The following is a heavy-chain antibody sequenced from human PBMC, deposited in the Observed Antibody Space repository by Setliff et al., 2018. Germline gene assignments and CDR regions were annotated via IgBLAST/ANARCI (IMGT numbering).Heavy chain of an antibody. Sequence: PSETLSLTCTVSGGSISSSSYYWGWIRQPPGKGLEWIGTIYYSGSTYYNPSLKRQISISLDTSKNQFSLKLGSVTAADTAIYYCASWGSAIAFDLWGQGTVVTVSS. J-gene: IGHJ3*01. CDR1: GGSISSSSYY. D-gene: IGHD3-16*01. CDR2: IYYSGST. V-gene: IGHV4-39*07. CDR3: ASWGSAIAFDL.